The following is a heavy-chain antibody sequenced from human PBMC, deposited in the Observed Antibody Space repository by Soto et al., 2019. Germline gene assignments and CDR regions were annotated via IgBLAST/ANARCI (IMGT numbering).Heavy chain of an antibody. CDR2: ISY. CDR3: ARDKDQYDFWGGTLDS. J-gene: IGHJ4*02. V-gene: IGHV3-30*04. CDR1: NFVFSVYS. D-gene: IGHD3-3*01. Sequence: QAQLVESGGGVVQPERSLRLSCTASNFVFSVYSLHWVRQAPGKGLEWVALISYTISRDNSKNTLYLQINSLRREDTAVYYCARDKDQYDFWGGTLDSWGQGTLVTVSS.